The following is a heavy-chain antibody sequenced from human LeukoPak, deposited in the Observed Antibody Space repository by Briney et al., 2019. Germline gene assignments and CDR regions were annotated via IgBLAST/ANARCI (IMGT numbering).Heavy chain of an antibody. Sequence: ASVKVSCKASGYTFTGYFIHWVRQAPGQGLEWMGWINPNSGGTSYLQSFQGRVTMTRDTSISTAYMDLSGLRSDDTAVYYCARGRPGDYFDYWGQGTLVTVSS. J-gene: IGHJ4*02. CDR2: INPNSGGT. CDR3: ARGRPGDYFDY. V-gene: IGHV1-2*02. D-gene: IGHD6-25*01. CDR1: GYTFTGYF.